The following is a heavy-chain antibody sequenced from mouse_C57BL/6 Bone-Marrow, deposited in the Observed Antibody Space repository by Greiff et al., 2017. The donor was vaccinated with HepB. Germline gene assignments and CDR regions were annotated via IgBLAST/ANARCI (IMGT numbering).Heavy chain of an antibody. CDR1: GFTFSDYY. CDR2: ISNGGGST. CDR3: ARQCDDYDFGWAMDY. Sequence: EVKLVESGGGLVQPGGSLKLSCAASGFTFSDYYMYWVRQTPEKRLEWVAYISNGGGSTYYPDTVKGRFTISRDNAKNTLYLQMSRLKSEDTAMYYCARQCDDYDFGWAMDYWGQGTSVTVSS. J-gene: IGHJ4*01. V-gene: IGHV5-12*01. D-gene: IGHD2-4*01.